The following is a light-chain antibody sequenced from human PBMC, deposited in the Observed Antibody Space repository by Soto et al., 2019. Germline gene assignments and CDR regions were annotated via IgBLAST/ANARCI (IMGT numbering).Light chain of an antibody. J-gene: IGLJ2*01. Sequence: QSALTQPASVSGSPGQSITISCTGTRSDVGGSNYVSWYQQHPGKAPKLMISEVSNRPSGVSNRFSGSKSGNTASLTISGLQTEDEADYYCSSYTSSRTLLFGGGTKLTVL. CDR2: EVS. CDR3: SSYTSSRTLL. CDR1: RSDVGGSNY. V-gene: IGLV2-14*01.